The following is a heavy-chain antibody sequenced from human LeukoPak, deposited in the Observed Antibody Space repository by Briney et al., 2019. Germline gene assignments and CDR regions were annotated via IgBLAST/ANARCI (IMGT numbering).Heavy chain of an antibody. CDR2: IFYNGRT. CDR3: ARQVAVVDATDPNWFDS. CDR1: GDSIGRSTYY. J-gene: IGHJ5*01. D-gene: IGHD2-8*02. Sequence: SETLSLTYNVSGDSIGRSTYYWGWVRQTPEKGLERIVSIFYNGRTYYTPSLQSRVIMSLDTSKNQFSLRLTSVTAADTAVYYCARQVAVVDATDPNWFDSWGQGTLVTVSS. V-gene: IGHV4-39*07.